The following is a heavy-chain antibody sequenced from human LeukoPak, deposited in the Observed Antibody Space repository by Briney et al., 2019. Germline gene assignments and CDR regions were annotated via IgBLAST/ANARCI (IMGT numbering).Heavy chain of an antibody. Sequence: GGSLRLSCAASGFTFSSYALSWVRQAPGKGLEWVSGITDSGTGTYYADSVKGRFTISRDSSKNTLFLQMNNLRAEDTAVYYCAKVAVAGKKYYFDDWGQGTLVTVSS. J-gene: IGHJ4*02. D-gene: IGHD6-19*01. CDR2: ITDSGTGT. V-gene: IGHV3-23*01. CDR3: AKVAVAGKKYYFDD. CDR1: GFTFSSYA.